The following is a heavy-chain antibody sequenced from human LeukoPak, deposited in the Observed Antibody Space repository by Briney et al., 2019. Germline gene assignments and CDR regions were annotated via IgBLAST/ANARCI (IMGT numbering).Heavy chain of an antibody. CDR2: ISSSNSTI. CDR3: ASWELDYYCDY. Sequence: PGGSLRLSCAASGFTFCSYSMNSVRQAPGKGLEWDPYISSSNSTIYYADSVKGRFNISRDKAKISLNLQMNSLRAEDTAVYYCASWELDYYCDYWGQGTLVTVSS. J-gene: IGHJ4*02. CDR1: GFTFCSYS. D-gene: IGHD1-26*01. V-gene: IGHV3-48*01.